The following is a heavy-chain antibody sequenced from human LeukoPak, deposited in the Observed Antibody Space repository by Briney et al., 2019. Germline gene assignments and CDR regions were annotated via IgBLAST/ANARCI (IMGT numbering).Heavy chain of an antibody. CDR1: GYSFTSHW. J-gene: IGHJ4*02. CDR3: ARRSNYYDSIGYSDY. D-gene: IGHD3-22*01. V-gene: IGHV5-51*01. CDR2: IYPGDSDT. Sequence: GESLKISCKGSGYSFTSHWIGWVRQMPGKGLEWMGIIYPGDSDTRYSPSFQGQVTISADKSISTAYLQWSSLKASDTAMYYCARRSNYYDSIGYSDYWGQGTLVTVSS.